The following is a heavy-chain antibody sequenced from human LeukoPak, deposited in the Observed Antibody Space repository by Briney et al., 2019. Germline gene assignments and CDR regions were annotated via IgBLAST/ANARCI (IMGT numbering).Heavy chain of an antibody. D-gene: IGHD2-2*01. J-gene: IGHJ3*02. Sequence: PSETLSLTCAVYGGSFSGYYWSWIRQPPGKGLEWIGEINHSGSTNYNPSLKRRVNISVDTSKNQFSLKLSSVPAADTAVYYCARRPSRYCSSTSCYVAAFDIWGQGTMVTVSS. CDR3: ARRPSRYCSSTSCYVAAFDI. CDR2: INHSGST. V-gene: IGHV4-34*01. CDR1: GGSFSGYY.